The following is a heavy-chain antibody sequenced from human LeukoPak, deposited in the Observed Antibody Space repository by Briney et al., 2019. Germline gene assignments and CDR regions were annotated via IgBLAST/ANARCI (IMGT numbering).Heavy chain of an antibody. CDR2: IKQDGRER. Sequence: GGSLRLSWEASGVSMGGNWMSWACQAPGRGLEWVGNIKQDGRERNYVDSVKGRFTISRDKAKKSLYLQMNSLRAEDTAVYYCARDWGAYYHFFDYWGQGTLVTVSS. CDR3: ARDWGAYYHFFDY. D-gene: IGHD3-22*01. J-gene: IGHJ4*02. CDR1: GVSMGGNW. V-gene: IGHV3-7*01.